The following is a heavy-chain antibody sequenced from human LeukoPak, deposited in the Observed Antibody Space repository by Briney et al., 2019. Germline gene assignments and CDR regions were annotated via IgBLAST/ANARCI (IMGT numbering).Heavy chain of an antibody. CDR3: AREGVGPFDY. V-gene: IGHV3-33*01. CDR1: GFTLSSYG. J-gene: IGHJ4*02. Sequence: GRSLRLSCAASGFTLSSYGMHWVRQAPGKGLEWVAVIWYDGSNKYYADSVKGRFTISRDNSKNTLYLQMNSLRAEDTAVYYCAREGVGPFDYWGQGTLVTVSS. CDR2: IWYDGSNK.